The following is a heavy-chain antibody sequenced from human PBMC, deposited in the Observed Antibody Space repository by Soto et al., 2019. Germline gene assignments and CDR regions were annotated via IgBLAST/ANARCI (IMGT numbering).Heavy chain of an antibody. CDR2: ISSGSSTI. CDR1: GFTFSSYP. J-gene: IGHJ3*02. Sequence: EVQLVESGGGLVQPGGSLRLSCAASGFTFSSYPMTWVRLAPGKGLEWVSYISSGSSTIYYADSVKGRFTISRDNAKNSLYLQMNSLRAEDTDVYYCARGQALAYGDYTGAFDIWGQGTVVTVSS. D-gene: IGHD4-17*01. V-gene: IGHV3-48*01. CDR3: ARGQALAYGDYTGAFDI.